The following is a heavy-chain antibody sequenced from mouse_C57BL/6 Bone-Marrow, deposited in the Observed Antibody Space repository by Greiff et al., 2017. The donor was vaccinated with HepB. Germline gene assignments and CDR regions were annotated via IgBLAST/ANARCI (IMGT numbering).Heavy chain of an antibody. D-gene: IGHD1-1*01. J-gene: IGHJ1*03. CDR2: ISSGSSTI. CDR1: GFTFSDYG. V-gene: IGHV5-17*01. CDR3: ARPHFTTVPHWYFDV. Sequence: DVMLVESGGGLVKPGGSLKLSCAASGFTFSDYGMHWVRQAPEKGLEWVAYISSGSSTIYYADTGKGRFTISRDNAKNTLFLQMTSLRSEDTAMYYCARPHFTTVPHWYFDVWGTGTTVTVSS.